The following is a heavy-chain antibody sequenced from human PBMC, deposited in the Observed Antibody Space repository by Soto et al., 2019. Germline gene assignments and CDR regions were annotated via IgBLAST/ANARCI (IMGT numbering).Heavy chain of an antibody. CDR2: IYTGGST. CDR3: AKCMGSSWIGVIDN. V-gene: IGHV3-53*01. Sequence: GGSLRLSCAASGFTVSTNYMSWVRQSPGKGLEWVSVIYTGGSTYYADSVKGRFTISRDNSKNRLFLQMNSLRAEDTAIYYCAKCMGSSWIGVIDNWGQGTLVTVSS. CDR1: GFTVSTNY. J-gene: IGHJ4*02. D-gene: IGHD6-13*01.